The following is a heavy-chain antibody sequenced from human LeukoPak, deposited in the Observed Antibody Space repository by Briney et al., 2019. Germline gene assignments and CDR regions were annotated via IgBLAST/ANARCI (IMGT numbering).Heavy chain of an antibody. J-gene: IGHJ4*02. Sequence: PSETLSLTCTVSGGSISHYYWSWIRQPPGKGLEWIGYIYYSGSTNYNPSLKSRVTISVDTSKNQFSLKLSSVTAADTAVYYCARQQLEDTIDYWGQGTLVTVSS. CDR3: ARQQLEDTIDY. CDR2: IYYSGST. V-gene: IGHV4-59*08. CDR1: GGSISHYY. D-gene: IGHD6-13*01.